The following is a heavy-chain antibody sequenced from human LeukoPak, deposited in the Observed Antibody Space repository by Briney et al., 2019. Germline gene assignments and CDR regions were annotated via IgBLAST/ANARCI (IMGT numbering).Heavy chain of an antibody. D-gene: IGHD6-13*01. V-gene: IGHV1-18*01. J-gene: IGHJ6*02. CDR2: ISAYNGNT. CDR3: ARDISSSWYYYYYGMDV. Sequence: WASVKVSCKASGYTFTSYGISWVRQAPGQGLEWMGWISAYNGNTNYAQKLQGRVTMTTDTSTSTAYMELRSLRSDDTAVYYCARDISSSWYYYYYGMDVWGQGTTVTVSS. CDR1: GYTFTSYG.